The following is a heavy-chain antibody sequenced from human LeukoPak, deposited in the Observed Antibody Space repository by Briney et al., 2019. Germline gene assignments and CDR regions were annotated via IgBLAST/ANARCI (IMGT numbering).Heavy chain of an antibody. Sequence: ASVKVSCKASGYTFTSYGISWVRQAPRQGLEWMGWISAYNGNTNYAQKLQGRVTMTTDTSTSTAYMELRSLRSDDTAVYYCARDSAGSAAGLFYYYGMDVWGQGTTVTVSS. V-gene: IGHV1-18*01. D-gene: IGHD6-13*01. J-gene: IGHJ6*02. CDR1: GYTFTSYG. CDR3: ARDSAGSAAGLFYYYGMDV. CDR2: ISAYNGNT.